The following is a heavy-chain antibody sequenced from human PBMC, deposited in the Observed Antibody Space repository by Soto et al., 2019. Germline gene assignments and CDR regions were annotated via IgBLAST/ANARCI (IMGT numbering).Heavy chain of an antibody. V-gene: IGHV3-23*01. Sequence: PGGSLRLSCVISRLTFSNYALNWVRQAPGKGLEWVSSISGSGDTTYYADSVKGRFTISRDNSKNTLYLQMNSLRAEDTAVYYCAKEGGYCSSTSCYGRVYYWGQGTLVTVSS. CDR1: RLTFSNYA. D-gene: IGHD2-2*03. CDR2: ISGSGDTT. CDR3: AKEGGYCSSTSCYGRVYY. J-gene: IGHJ4*02.